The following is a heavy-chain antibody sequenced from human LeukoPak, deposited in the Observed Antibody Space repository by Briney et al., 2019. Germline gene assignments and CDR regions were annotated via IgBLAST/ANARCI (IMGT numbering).Heavy chain of an antibody. Sequence: SLRLSCAASGFTFSSYGMHWVRQAPGKGLEWVAVIWYDGSKKDYADSVKGRFTISRDNSKNTLYLQMNSLRAEDTAVYYCASDNWFDPWGQGTLVTVSS. CDR1: GFTFSSYG. CDR2: IWYDGSKK. J-gene: IGHJ5*02. CDR3: ASDNWFDP. V-gene: IGHV3-33*01.